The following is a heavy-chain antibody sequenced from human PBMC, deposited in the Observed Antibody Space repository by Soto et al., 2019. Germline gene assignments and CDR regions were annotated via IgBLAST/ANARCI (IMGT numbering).Heavy chain of an antibody. D-gene: IGHD6-13*01. CDR1: GFTFSSYA. Sequence: GGSLRLSCAASGFTFSSYAMSWVRQAPGKGLEWVSAISGSGGSTYYADSVKGRFTISRDNSKNTLYLQMNSLRAEDTAVYYCAKDPSIAAAGTAYLDYWGQGTLVTVSS. CDR2: ISGSGGST. V-gene: IGHV3-23*01. CDR3: AKDPSIAAAGTAYLDY. J-gene: IGHJ4*02.